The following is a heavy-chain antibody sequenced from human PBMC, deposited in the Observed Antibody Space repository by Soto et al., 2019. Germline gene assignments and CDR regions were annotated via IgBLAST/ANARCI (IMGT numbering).Heavy chain of an antibody. D-gene: IGHD3-16*01. Sequence: SVKVSCKASGGTFSSHAISWVRQAPGQGLEWMGGIISFFKATNYAQKFQGRVTITADDSTSTAYMDLYSLRSEDTAVYYCARDVPPNYYDGTFSYYAMDVWGQGTTVTVSS. V-gene: IGHV1-69*13. CDR3: ARDVPPNYYDGTFSYYAMDV. J-gene: IGHJ6*02. CDR1: GGTFSSHA. CDR2: IISFFKAT.